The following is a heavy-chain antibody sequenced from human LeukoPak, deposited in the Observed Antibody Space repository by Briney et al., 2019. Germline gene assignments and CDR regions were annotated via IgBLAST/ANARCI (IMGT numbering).Heavy chain of an antibody. V-gene: IGHV4-30-2*01. CDR3: ARGLWFGEFYYFDY. Sequence: SETLSLTCAVSGGSISSGGYSWSWIRQPPGKGLEWIGYIYHSGSTNYNPSLKSRVTISVDKSKNQFSLKLSSVTAADTAVYYCARGLWFGEFYYFDYWGQGTLVTVSS. CDR2: IYHSGST. D-gene: IGHD3-10*01. CDR1: GGSISSGGYS. J-gene: IGHJ4*02.